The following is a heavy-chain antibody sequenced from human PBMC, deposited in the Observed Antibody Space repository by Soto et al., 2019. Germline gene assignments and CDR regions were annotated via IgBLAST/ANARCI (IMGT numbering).Heavy chain of an antibody. CDR2: IWSDGSNK. D-gene: IGHD3-10*02. Sequence: PGGPLRLSCAASGFTFSSYGMHWVRQAPGKGLEWVAVIWSDGSNKYYADSVKGRFTISRDNSKNTLYLQMNSLRAEDTAVYYCARRQTSVCSFDYWGQGTLVTVSS. CDR1: GFTFSSYG. V-gene: IGHV3-33*01. J-gene: IGHJ4*02. CDR3: ARRQTSVCSFDY.